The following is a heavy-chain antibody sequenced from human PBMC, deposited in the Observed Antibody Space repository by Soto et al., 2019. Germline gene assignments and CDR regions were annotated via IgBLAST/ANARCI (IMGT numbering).Heavy chain of an antibody. CDR3: ARAGGIYSSSWYSGQLQFDY. J-gene: IGHJ4*02. Sequence: GGSLRLSCAASGFTFSSNAMHWVRQAPGKGLEWVAVISYDGSNKYYADSVKGRFTISRDNSKNTLYLQMNSLRAEDTAVYYCARAGGIYSSSWYSGQLQFDYWGQGTLVTVSS. CDR2: ISYDGSNK. CDR1: GFTFSSNA. D-gene: IGHD6-13*01. V-gene: IGHV3-30-3*01.